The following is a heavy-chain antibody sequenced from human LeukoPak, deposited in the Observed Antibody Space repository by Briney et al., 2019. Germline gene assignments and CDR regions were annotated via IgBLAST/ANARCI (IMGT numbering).Heavy chain of an antibody. J-gene: IGHJ4*02. D-gene: IGHD1-26*01. Sequence: GGSLRLSCAASGFSITNNWMYWVRQAPGRGLVWVSRIKNDERTAVYADSVKGRFTISRDNARNTLFLQMNSLRDEDTAVYYCATVFKGSSLQDYWGQGTLVTVSS. CDR3: ATVFKGSSLQDY. CDR2: IKNDERTA. V-gene: IGHV3-74*01. CDR1: GFSITNNW.